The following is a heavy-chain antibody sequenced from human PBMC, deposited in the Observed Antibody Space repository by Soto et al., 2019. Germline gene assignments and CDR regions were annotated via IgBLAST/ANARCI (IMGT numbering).Heavy chain of an antibody. Sequence: GGSLRLSCAASGFTFSSYAMHWVRQAPGKGLEYVSAISSNGGSTYYANSVKGRFTISRDNSKNTLYLQMGSLRAEDMAVYYCARDLADGDGAAFDIWGQGTMVTVSS. J-gene: IGHJ3*02. CDR3: ARDLADGDGAAFDI. V-gene: IGHV3-64*01. CDR2: ISSNGGST. D-gene: IGHD4-17*01. CDR1: GFTFSSYA.